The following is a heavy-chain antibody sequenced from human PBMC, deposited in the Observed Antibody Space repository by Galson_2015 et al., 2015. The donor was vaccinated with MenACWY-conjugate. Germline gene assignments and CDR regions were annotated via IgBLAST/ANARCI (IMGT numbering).Heavy chain of an antibody. CDR1: GFTFSSYW. D-gene: IGHD6-19*01. V-gene: IGHV3-7*01. Sequence: SLRLSCAASGFTFSSYWMNWVRQAPGKGLEWVANIKHDGSEKNYADSVKGRFTIYRDNAKNTLYLQMNSLRAEDTAVYYCVRDSSGWSEDYLDHWGQGTLVTVSS. J-gene: IGHJ4*02. CDR3: VRDSSGWSEDYLDH. CDR2: IKHDGSEK.